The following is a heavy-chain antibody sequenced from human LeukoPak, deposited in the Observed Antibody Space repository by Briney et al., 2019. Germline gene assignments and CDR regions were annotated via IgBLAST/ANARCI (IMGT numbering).Heavy chain of an antibody. CDR3: AKDDSSWFYDAFDI. Sequence: GGSLRLSCAASGFTFSSYATSWVRQAPGKGLEWVSGISGSGGSTYYADSVEGRFTISRDNSKNTVHLQMNSLRAEDTAVYYCAKDDSSWFYDAFDIWGQGTTVTVSS. D-gene: IGHD6-13*01. CDR2: ISGSGGST. V-gene: IGHV3-23*01. J-gene: IGHJ3*02. CDR1: GFTFSSYA.